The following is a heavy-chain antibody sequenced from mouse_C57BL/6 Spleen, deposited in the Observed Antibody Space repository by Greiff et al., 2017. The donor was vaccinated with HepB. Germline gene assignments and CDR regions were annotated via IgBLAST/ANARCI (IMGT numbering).Heavy chain of an antibody. V-gene: IGHV1-54*01. CDR2: INPGSGGT. CDR3: ARSSNYDMDY. J-gene: IGHJ4*01. CDR1: GYAFTNYL. Sequence: QVQLQQSGAELVRPGTSVKVSRKASGYAFTNYLIEWVKQRPGQGLEWIGVINPGSGGTNYNEKFKGKATLTADKSSSTAYMQLSSLTSEDSAVYFCARSSNYDMDYWGQGTSVTVSS. D-gene: IGHD5-1*01.